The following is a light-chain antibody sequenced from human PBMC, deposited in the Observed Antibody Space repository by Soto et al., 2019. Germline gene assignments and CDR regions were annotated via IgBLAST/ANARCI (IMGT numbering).Light chain of an antibody. V-gene: IGKV3-15*01. J-gene: IGKJ4*01. Sequence: EILLTQSPGTLSLSPGERATLSCRASQSINSNLAWYQQRPGQAPRLLIYGASTRATGIPARFSGSRSGAEFTLTINSLQSEDFAVYYCQPYNNWPLTFGGGTKVDIK. CDR1: QSINSN. CDR2: GAS. CDR3: QPYNNWPLT.